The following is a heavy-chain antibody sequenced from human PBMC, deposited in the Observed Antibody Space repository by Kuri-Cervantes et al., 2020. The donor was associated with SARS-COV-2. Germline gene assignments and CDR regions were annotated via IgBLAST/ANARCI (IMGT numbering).Heavy chain of an antibody. CDR3: ASVQWGYDFWSGYQGPGYYYYMDV. CDR2: SNAGNGNT. V-gene: IGHV1-3*02. CDR1: GYTFTSYA. J-gene: IGHJ6*03. D-gene: IGHD3-3*01. Sequence: ASVKVSCKASGYTFTSYAMHWVRQAPGQRLEWMGWSNAGNGNTKYSQEFQGRVTITRDTSASTAYMELSSLRSEDTAVYYCASVQWGYDFWSGYQGPGYYYYMDVWGKGTTVTVSS.